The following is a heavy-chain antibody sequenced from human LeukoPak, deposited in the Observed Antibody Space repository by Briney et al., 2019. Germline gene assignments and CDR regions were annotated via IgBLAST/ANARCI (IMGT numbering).Heavy chain of an antibody. J-gene: IGHJ4*02. Sequence: GGSLRLSCAASGFTFSSYWMSWVRQAPGTGLEWVANLEPDGSQKYYVDSVKGRFTVSRDSAKNSLYLQMDSLRAQDTAVYYCVRFRYYGSGSYGDYWGQGTLVTVSS. D-gene: IGHD3-10*01. CDR1: GFTFSSYW. CDR3: VRFRYYGSGSYGDY. CDR2: LEPDGSQK. V-gene: IGHV3-7*05.